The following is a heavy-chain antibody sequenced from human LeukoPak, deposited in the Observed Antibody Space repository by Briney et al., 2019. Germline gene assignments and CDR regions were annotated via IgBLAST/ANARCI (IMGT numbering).Heavy chain of an antibody. V-gene: IGHV3-30*02. J-gene: IGHJ4*02. CDR2: IRYDGSNK. CDR3: AKTTGAPTPYDY. CDR1: GFTFSSYG. D-gene: IGHD1-1*01. Sequence: GGSLRLSCAASGFTFSSYGMHWVRQAPSKGLEWVAFIRYDGSNKYYADSVKGRFTISRDNSKNTLYLQMNSLRAEDTAVYYCAKTTGAPTPYDYWGQGTLVTVSS.